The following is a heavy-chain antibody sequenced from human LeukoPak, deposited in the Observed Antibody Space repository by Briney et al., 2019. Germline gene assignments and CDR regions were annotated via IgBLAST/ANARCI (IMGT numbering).Heavy chain of an antibody. Sequence: GGSLRLSCAASGFTFSSHAMSWVRQAPGKGLEWVSAISGSGGSTYYADSVKGRFTISRDNSKNTLYLQMNSLRAEDTAVYYCAKGGRWAHYYFDYWGQGTLVTVSS. D-gene: IGHD3-16*01. J-gene: IGHJ4*02. CDR2: ISGSGGST. V-gene: IGHV3-23*01. CDR3: AKGGRWAHYYFDY. CDR1: GFTFSSHA.